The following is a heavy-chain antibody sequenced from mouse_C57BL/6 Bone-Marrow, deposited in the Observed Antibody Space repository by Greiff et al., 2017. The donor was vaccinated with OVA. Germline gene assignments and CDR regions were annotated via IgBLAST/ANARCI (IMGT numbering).Heavy chain of an antibody. CDR3: VRQGDY. CDR2: IGREGNNYAT. CDR1: GFSFNTYD. Sequence: DVKLVESGGGLVQPKGSLKLSCAASGFSFNTYDMNWVRQAPGQGLEWVARIGREGNNYATSSADPVKDRFTISRDDSESMLYLQMNNLKTEDTAMYYCVRQGDYWGQGTSVTVSS. J-gene: IGHJ4*01. V-gene: IGHV10-1*01.